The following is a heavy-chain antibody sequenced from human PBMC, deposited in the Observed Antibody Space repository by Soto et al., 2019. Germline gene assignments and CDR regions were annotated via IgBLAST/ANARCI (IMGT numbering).Heavy chain of an antibody. J-gene: IGHJ3*02. CDR1: GGTFSTYS. Sequence: VQLVQFGAEVKKPGSAVKVSCKDSGGTFSTYSMFWVRQAPGQGLEWMGRIIPMLGISNYAQKFQGRVTISADKSTGTAYMELSSLRSEDTALYYCTIGSWSGEVFDIWGQGTMVTVSS. CDR3: TIGSWSGEVFDI. D-gene: IGHD2-21*01. CDR2: IIPMLGIS. V-gene: IGHV1-69*02.